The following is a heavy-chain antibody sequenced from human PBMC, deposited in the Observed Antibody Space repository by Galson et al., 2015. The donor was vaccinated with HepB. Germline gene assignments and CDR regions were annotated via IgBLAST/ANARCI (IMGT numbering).Heavy chain of an antibody. V-gene: IGHV3-49*03. CDR3: TRGPVTAAFDY. Sequence: SLRLSCAASGFTFGDYAMSWFRQAPGKGLEWVGLIRSKAYGGTTEYAASVKGRFTISRDDSKGIAYLQMNSLKTEDTAVYYCTRGPVTAAFDYWGQGTLVTVSS. D-gene: IGHD2-21*02. J-gene: IGHJ4*02. CDR1: GFTFGDYA. CDR2: IRSKAYGGTT.